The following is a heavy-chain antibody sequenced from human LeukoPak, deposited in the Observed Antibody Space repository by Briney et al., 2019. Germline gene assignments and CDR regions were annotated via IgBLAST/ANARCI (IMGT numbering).Heavy chain of an antibody. D-gene: IGHD2-15*01. J-gene: IGHJ4*02. CDR2: ISSSASII. Sequence: GGSLRLSCAASGFTFSDYEMNWVRQAPGKGLEWVSYISSSASIIYYSDSVKGRFTISRDNAKNSIYLQMNGLTAEDTAVYYCARTYGSGSLDYGGQGTLVTVSS. CDR3: ARTYGSGSLDY. CDR1: GFTFSDYE. V-gene: IGHV3-48*03.